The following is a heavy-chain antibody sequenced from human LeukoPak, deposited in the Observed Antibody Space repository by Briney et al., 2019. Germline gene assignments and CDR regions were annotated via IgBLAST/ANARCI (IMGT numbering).Heavy chain of an antibody. J-gene: IGHJ3*01. D-gene: IGHD3-9*01. V-gene: IGHV3-15*07. CDR2: IKKRSDGGTT. CDR1: GFTFNNAW. Sequence: GGSLRLSCAASGFTFNNAWMNWVRQAPGKGLEWVGRIKKRSDGGTTDYAAPVKDRFIISRDDSQDTLYLQTNTLKTEDTAVYYCTRDWYHAFDFWGQGTVVTVSS. CDR3: TRDWYHAFDF.